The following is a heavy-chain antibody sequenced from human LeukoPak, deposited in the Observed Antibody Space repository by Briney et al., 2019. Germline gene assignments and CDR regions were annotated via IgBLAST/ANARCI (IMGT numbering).Heavy chain of an antibody. CDR2: ISGSGGIT. D-gene: IGHD6-19*01. J-gene: IGHJ4*02. CDR1: GFTFNNYA. V-gene: IGHV3-23*01. Sequence: PGGSLRLSYAASGFTFNNYAMYWVRQAPGKGPEWVSGISGSGGITYYAESVESRFTIFRDNSKNTVFLLMNSLGADDTAVYYCGKTTAGYSSGRYPGWPTDSWGQGTLGTVSA. CDR3: GKTTAGYSSGRYPGWPTDS.